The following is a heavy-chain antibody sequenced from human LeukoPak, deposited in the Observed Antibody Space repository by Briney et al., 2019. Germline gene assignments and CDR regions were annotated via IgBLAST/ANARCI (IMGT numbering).Heavy chain of an antibody. CDR1: GFTFDDYA. CDR2: ISWNSGSI. D-gene: IGHD2-2*01. J-gene: IGHJ6*03. V-gene: IGHV3-9*01. Sequence: PGRSLRLSCAASGFTFDDYAMHWVRQAPEKGLEWVSGISWNSGSIGYADSVKGRFTISRDNSKSTLYLQMNNLRAEDTAVYYCAKHWSYCSTTSCFFNYYYYYMDVWGKGTTVTVSS. CDR3: AKHWSYCSTTSCFFNYYYYYMDV.